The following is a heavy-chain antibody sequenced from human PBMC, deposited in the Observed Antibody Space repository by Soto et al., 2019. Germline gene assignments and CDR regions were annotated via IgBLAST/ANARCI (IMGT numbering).Heavy chain of an antibody. D-gene: IGHD3-3*01. CDR2: ISSSGSTV. CDR3: ARDITMNNWFDP. J-gene: IGHJ5*02. V-gene: IGHV3-48*02. Sequence: GGSLRLSCAASGFAFGSYSMNWVRQAPKKGLQWVSYISSSGSTVFYADSVKGRFIISRDNAKNSLYLQMNSLRDEDTAVYYCARDITMNNWFDPWGQGTLVTVSS. CDR1: GFAFGSYS.